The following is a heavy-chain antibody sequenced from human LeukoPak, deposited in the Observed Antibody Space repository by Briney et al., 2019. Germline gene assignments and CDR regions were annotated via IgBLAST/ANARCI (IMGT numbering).Heavy chain of an antibody. D-gene: IGHD2-2*01. Sequence: SETLSLTCAVYGGSFSGYYWSWIRQPPGKGLEWIGEINHSGSTNYNPSLKSRVTISVDTSKNQFSLKLSSVTAADTAVYYCARKVPAAKGPSDYWGQGTLVTVSS. CDR1: GGSFSGYY. CDR3: ARKVPAAKGPSDY. J-gene: IGHJ4*02. CDR2: INHSGST. V-gene: IGHV4-34*01.